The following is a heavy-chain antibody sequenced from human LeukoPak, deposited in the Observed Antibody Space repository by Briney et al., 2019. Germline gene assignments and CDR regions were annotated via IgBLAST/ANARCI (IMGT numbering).Heavy chain of an antibody. Sequence: GGSLRLSCAVSGFTVSSNYMSWVRQAPGKGLEWVSTIYSDGSTYYADSVKGRFTISRDQSKSTLYLQINSLRAGDTAVYYCARAIAAAGTALYNWGQGTLLTVSS. CDR2: IYSDGST. J-gene: IGHJ4*02. D-gene: IGHD6-13*01. CDR3: ARAIAAAGTALYN. CDR1: GFTVSSNY. V-gene: IGHV3-53*01.